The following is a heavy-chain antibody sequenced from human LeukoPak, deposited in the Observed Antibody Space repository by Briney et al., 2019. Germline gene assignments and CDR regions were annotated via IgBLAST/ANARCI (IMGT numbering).Heavy chain of an antibody. V-gene: IGHV3-43*02. CDR1: GFTFDDYA. CDR2: ISGDGGST. J-gene: IGHJ6*02. D-gene: IGHD3-10*01. Sequence: GGSLRLSCAASGFTFDDYAMHWVRQAPGKGLEWVSLISGDGGSTCYADSVKGRFTISRDNSKNSLYLQMNSLRTEDTALYYCAKSLVRGVIRHYYYGMDVWGQGTTVTVSS. CDR3: AKSLVRGVIRHYYYGMDV.